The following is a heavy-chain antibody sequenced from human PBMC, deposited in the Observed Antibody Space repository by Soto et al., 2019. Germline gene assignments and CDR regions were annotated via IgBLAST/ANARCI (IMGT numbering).Heavy chain of an antibody. CDR2: ISPSGGST. J-gene: IGHJ4*02. CDR3: ARGTSGSGHDY. CDR1: GYTFTSYY. D-gene: IGHD6-19*01. Sequence: VASVKVSCKASGYTFTSYYMHWVRQAPGQGLEWMGIISPSGGSTSNSQRFQGRVTMTTDTSTSTVYMGLSSLRSEDTAVYYCARGTSGSGHDYWGQGTLVTVSS. V-gene: IGHV1-46*01.